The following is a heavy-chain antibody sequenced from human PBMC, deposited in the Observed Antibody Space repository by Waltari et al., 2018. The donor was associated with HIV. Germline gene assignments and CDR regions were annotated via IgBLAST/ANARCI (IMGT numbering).Heavy chain of an antibody. Sequence: EVQLVESGGGLVQPGGSLRLSRAASGLTFSSYSLHWVRQAPGKGLEWVSYISSSSSTIYYADSVKGRFTISRDNAKNSLYLQMNSLRAEDTAVYYCARGTVTHWFDPWGQGTLVTVSS. CDR3: ARGTVTHWFDP. CDR2: ISSSSSTI. D-gene: IGHD4-17*01. J-gene: IGHJ5*02. CDR1: GLTFSSYS. V-gene: IGHV3-48*01.